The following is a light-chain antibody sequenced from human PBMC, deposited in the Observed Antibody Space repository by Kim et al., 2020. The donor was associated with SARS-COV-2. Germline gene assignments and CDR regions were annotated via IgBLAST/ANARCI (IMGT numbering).Light chain of an antibody. Sequence: GDRVTITCRASQSISSWLAWYQQKPGKAPKLLIYDASSLESGVPSRFSGSGSGTAFTLTISSLQPDDFATYYCQQYNSYSRTFVQGTKV. CDR2: DAS. CDR1: QSISSW. V-gene: IGKV1-5*01. CDR3: QQYNSYSRT. J-gene: IGKJ1*01.